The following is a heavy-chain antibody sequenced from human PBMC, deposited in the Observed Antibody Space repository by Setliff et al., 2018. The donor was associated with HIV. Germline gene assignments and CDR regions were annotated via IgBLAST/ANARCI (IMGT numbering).Heavy chain of an antibody. CDR3: STGWGLYDNRHTAAGYLQH. Sequence: ASVKVSCKVSGYTLSELSVHWVRQAPGKGLEWMGGFDPEDGERIYAQKFQDRVTMTEDTSSDTAYMEMSGLTSEDTAVYFFSTGWGLYDNRHTAAGYLQHWGQGTLVTVSS. J-gene: IGHJ1*01. V-gene: IGHV1-24*01. CDR2: FDPEDGER. D-gene: IGHD3-22*01. CDR1: GYTLSELS.